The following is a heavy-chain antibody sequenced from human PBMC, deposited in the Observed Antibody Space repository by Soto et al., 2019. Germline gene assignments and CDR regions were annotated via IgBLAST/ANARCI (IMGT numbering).Heavy chain of an antibody. CDR2: IYWYDNR. Sequence: QITLKESGPTLVKPTQTLTLTCTFSGFSHTTQSVHVGWIRQPPRKALEGLALIYWYDNRVYSPSLKNRLTITKDTSKSQVVLTLATVDPVDTATYYCVYRDFGDYFFQFWGQGILVNVSS. CDR1: GFSHTTQSVH. D-gene: IGHD4-17*01. J-gene: IGHJ4*02. CDR3: VYRDFGDYFFQF. V-gene: IGHV2-5*01.